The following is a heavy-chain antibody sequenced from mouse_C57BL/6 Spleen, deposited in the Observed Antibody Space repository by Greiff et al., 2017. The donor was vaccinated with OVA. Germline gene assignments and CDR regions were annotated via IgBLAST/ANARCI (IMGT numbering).Heavy chain of an antibody. CDR1: GFTFSSYA. V-gene: IGHV5-4*01. Sequence: EVQRVESGGGLVKPGGSLKLSCAASGFTFSSYAMSWVRQTPEKRLEWVATISDGGSYTYYPDNVKGRFTISRDNAKNNLYLQMSHLKSEDTAMYYCARDRELGLFAYWGQGTLVTVSA. CDR2: ISDGGSYT. J-gene: IGHJ3*01. D-gene: IGHD4-1*01. CDR3: ARDRELGLFAY.